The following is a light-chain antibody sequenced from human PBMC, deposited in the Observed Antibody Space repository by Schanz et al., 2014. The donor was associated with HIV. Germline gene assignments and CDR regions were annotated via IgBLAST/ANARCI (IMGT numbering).Light chain of an antibody. J-gene: IGKJ5*01. CDR3: QQSYSTPIT. Sequence: DIQMTQSPSSLSASVGDRVTITCRASQSISSYLNWYQQKLGKAPKLLIYAASNLQSGVPSRFSGSGSGTDFTLTINSLQPEDFASYYCQQSYSTPITFGQGTRLDIK. CDR2: AAS. CDR1: QSISSY. V-gene: IGKV1-39*01.